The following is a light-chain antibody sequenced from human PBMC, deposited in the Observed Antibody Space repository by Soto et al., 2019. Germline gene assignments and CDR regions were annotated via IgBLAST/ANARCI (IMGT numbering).Light chain of an antibody. CDR1: QSINNW. J-gene: IGKJ1*01. CDR2: DAS. Sequence: DLQMTQSPSTLSASVGDRVTITCWASQSINNWLAWYQQKPGKAPRLLIYDASSLESGVPSRFSGSGSGTDFTLTISSLQPDDFATYYCQQYNSYWTFGQGTKVEIK. CDR3: QQYNSYWT. V-gene: IGKV1-5*01.